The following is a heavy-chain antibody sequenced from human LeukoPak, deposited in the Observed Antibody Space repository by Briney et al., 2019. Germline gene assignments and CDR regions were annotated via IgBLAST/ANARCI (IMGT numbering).Heavy chain of an antibody. V-gene: IGHV4-39*01. D-gene: IGHD3-22*01. Sequence: SETLSLTCTVSGGSISSSSYYWGWIRQPPGKGLEWIGSIYYSGSTYYNPSLKSRVTISVDTSKNQFSLKLSSVTAADTAVYYCARGPKTYYYDSSGYYPPLGCFDYWGQGTLVTVSS. CDR1: GGSISSSSYY. CDR3: ARGPKTYYYDSSGYYPPLGCFDY. J-gene: IGHJ4*02. CDR2: IYYSGST.